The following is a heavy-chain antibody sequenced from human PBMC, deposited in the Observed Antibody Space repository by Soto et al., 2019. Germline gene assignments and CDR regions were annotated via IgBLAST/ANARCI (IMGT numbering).Heavy chain of an antibody. J-gene: IGHJ5*02. V-gene: IGHV4-39*01. CDR3: ARVTRHWSDP. CDR1: GGSISSSSYY. D-gene: IGHD2-21*02. Sequence: SETLSLTCTVSGGSISSSSYYWGWIRQPPGKGLECIGSIYYSGSTYYNPSLKSRVTISVDTSKNQFSLKLSSVTAADTAVYYGARVTRHWSDPWGQGTLATVSS. CDR2: IYYSGST.